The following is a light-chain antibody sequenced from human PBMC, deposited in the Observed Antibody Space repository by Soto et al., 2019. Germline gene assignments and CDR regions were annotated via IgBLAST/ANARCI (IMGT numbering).Light chain of an antibody. Sequence: QSVLTQPPAVSGAPGQKVTIPCTGSSSNIGAGYDVHWYQQLPGTAPKLLIHGNNNRPSGVPDRFSGSKSGTSASLAITGLRGEDAADYYCQSYDSSLSGWVFGGGTKLTVL. CDR2: GNN. J-gene: IGLJ3*02. CDR1: SSNIGAGYD. V-gene: IGLV1-40*01. CDR3: QSYDSSLSGWV.